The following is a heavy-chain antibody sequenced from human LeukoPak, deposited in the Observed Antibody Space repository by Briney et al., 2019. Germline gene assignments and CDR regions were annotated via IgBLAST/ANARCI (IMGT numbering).Heavy chain of an antibody. J-gene: IGHJ3*02. Sequence: GASVTVSCMASGYTFTNYDINWVRQATREGLEWMGRMNPNSGNADYAQKFQGRVSMTRDTSMSTAYMELNSLRSEDTAVYYCARVPGDDFWSGYRSDAFDIWGQGTMVTVSS. D-gene: IGHD3-3*01. V-gene: IGHV1-8*01. CDR1: GYTFTNYD. CDR3: ARVPGDDFWSGYRSDAFDI. CDR2: MNPNSGNA.